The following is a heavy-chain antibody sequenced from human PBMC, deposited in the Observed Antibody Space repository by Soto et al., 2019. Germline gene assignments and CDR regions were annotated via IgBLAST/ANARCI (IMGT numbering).Heavy chain of an antibody. V-gene: IGHV3-21*01. D-gene: IGHD1-26*01. CDR3: ARGPLVVGWELLDYYYYGMDV. Sequence: GSLRLSCAASGFTFSSYSMNWVRQAPGKGLEWVSSISSSSSYIYYADSVKGRFTISRDNAKNSLYLQMNSLRAEDTAVYYCARGPLVVGWELLDYYYYGMDVWGQGTTVTVSS. J-gene: IGHJ6*02. CDR2: ISSSSSYI. CDR1: GFTFSSYS.